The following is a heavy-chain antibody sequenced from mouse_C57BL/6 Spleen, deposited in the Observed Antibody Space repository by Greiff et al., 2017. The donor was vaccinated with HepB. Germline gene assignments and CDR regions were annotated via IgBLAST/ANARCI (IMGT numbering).Heavy chain of an antibody. CDR1: GYTFTSYW. J-gene: IGHJ3*01. CDR2: IDPSDSYT. V-gene: IGHV1-69*01. D-gene: IGHD4-1*01. CDR3: ARAGTGTPFAY. Sequence: QVQLQQPGAELVMPGASVKLSCKASGYTFTSYWMHWVKQRPGQGLEWIGEIDPSDSYTNSNQKFKGKSTLTVDKSSSTAYMQLSSLTSEDSAVYYCARAGTGTPFAYWGQGTLVTVSA.